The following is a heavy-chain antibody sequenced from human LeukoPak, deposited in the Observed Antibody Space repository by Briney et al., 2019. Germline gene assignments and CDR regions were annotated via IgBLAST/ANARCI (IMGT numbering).Heavy chain of an antibody. D-gene: IGHD3-9*01. CDR2: ISAYNGNT. Sequence: ASVKVSCKASGYTFTSYDISWMRQAPGQGLEWMGWISAYNGNTNYAPKLQGSVTLTTDTSTRTAYMELRSLTSDHTAVYYWATDYNYDIMMRDYYYYMDVWGKGPRVTISS. CDR1: GYTFTSYD. V-gene: IGHV1-18*01. J-gene: IGHJ6*03. CDR3: ATDYNYDIMMRDYYYYMDV.